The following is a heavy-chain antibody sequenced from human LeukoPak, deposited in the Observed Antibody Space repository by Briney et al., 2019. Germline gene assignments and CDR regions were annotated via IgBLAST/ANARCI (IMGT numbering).Heavy chain of an antibody. CDR1: GFTFSSYA. Sequence: GGSLGLSCAASGFTFSSYAMSWVRQAPGKGLEWVSAISASGGSTYYADSVKGRFTISRDNSKNTLYLQMNSLRAEDTAVYYCAKDVVSTRQNFDYWGQGTLVTVSS. CDR3: AKDVVSTRQNFDY. D-gene: IGHD5/OR15-5a*01. V-gene: IGHV3-23*01. J-gene: IGHJ4*02. CDR2: ISASGGST.